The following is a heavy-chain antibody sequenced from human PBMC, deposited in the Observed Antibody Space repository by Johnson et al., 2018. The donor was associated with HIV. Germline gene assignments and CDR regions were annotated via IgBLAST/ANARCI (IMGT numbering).Heavy chain of an antibody. V-gene: IGHV3-11*04. J-gene: IGHJ3*02. Sequence: QVQLVESGGGLVKPGGSLRLSCAASGFTFSDYYMSWIRQAPGKGLEWVSYISSSGSTIYYADSVKGRFTISRDNAKNSLYLQMNSLRAEDTAVYYCARDLVPYYYDSSGYSYAFDIWGQRTMVTVSS. D-gene: IGHD3-22*01. CDR1: GFTFSDYY. CDR2: ISSSGSTI. CDR3: ARDLVPYYYDSSGYSYAFDI.